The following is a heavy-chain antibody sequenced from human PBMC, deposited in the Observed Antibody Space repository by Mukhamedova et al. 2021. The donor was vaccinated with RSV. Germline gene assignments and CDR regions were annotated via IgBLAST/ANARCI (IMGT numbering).Heavy chain of an antibody. D-gene: IGHD5-18*01. CDR2: DADV. J-gene: IGHJ6*03. CDR3: ARRAMVRGYYSYMDV. V-gene: IGHV5-51*01. Sequence: DADVRYSPSFQGQVTISADKSINTAYLQWRSLKASDSAKYYCARRAMVRGYYSYMDVWGKGTTVTVSS.